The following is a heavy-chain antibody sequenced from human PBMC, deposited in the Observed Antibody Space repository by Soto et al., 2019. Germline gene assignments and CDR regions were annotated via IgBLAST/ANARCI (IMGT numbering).Heavy chain of an antibody. V-gene: IGHV4-59*08. Sequence: PSETLSLTXTVSGGSISSYYWSWIRQPPGKGLEWIGYIYYSGSTNYNPSLKSRVTISVDTSKNQFSLKLSSVTAADTAVYYCARRYGYSFDYWGQGTLVTVSS. D-gene: IGHD1-1*01. CDR3: ARRYGYSFDY. J-gene: IGHJ4*02. CDR1: GGSISSYY. CDR2: IYYSGST.